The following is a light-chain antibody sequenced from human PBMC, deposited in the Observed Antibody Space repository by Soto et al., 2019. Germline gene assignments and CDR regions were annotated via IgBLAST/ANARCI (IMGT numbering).Light chain of an antibody. V-gene: IGKV3-15*01. CDR3: EQYNTWSPYN. J-gene: IGKJ2*01. CDR1: QTVSSN. CDR2: GAS. Sequence: EIVMTQSPATLSVSPGVRATLSCRAIQTVSSNLAWYQQKPGQDPRLLIYGASTRATGIPARYSGSGSGTEFTHTSSSLQSEDFAGNYCEQYNTWSPYNFGQGTKLQIK.